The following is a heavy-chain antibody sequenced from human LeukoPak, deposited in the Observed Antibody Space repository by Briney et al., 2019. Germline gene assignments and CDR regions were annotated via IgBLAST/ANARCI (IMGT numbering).Heavy chain of an antibody. V-gene: IGHV1-46*01. D-gene: IGHD6-19*01. Sequence: ASVKVSCKASGYTFTSYCVHWVRQAPGQGLEWMGIINPSGGSTGYVQKFQGRVTMTRDTSTSTVYMELSSLRSEDTAVYYCARDGYVSSGWYSMGFDPWGQGTLATVSS. CDR2: INPSGGST. CDR1: GYTFTSYC. CDR3: ARDGYVSSGWYSMGFDP. J-gene: IGHJ5*02.